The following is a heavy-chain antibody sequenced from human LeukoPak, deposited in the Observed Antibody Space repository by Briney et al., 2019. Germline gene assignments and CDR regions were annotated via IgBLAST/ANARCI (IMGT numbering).Heavy chain of an antibody. CDR1: GGTFSSYA. J-gene: IGHJ4*02. Sequence: SVKVSCKASGGTFSSYAISWVRQAPGQGLEWMGGIIPIFGTANYAQKFQGRVTITADESTSTAYMELSSLRSEDTAVYYCARDRTSKDGYNQGSAYFDYWGQGTLVTVSS. D-gene: IGHD5-24*01. V-gene: IGHV1-69*13. CDR2: IIPIFGTA. CDR3: ARDRTSKDGYNQGSAYFDY.